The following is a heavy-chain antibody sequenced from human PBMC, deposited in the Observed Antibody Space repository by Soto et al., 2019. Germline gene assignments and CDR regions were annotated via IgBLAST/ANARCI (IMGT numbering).Heavy chain of an antibody. V-gene: IGHV1-69*13. D-gene: IGHD3-9*01. CDR1: GSPFSNYA. J-gene: IGHJ6*02. CDR2: NIPIFGTA. CDR3: ARSGTSYDIFTGYRPYYYCGMDV. Sequence: GASVEASCPGSGSPFSNYALSWGRQAPGQRLEWVGGNIPIFGTAKYATKFQGRVTISAGESTRPTYMELRSLRSEDTAVYYCARSGTSYDIFTGYRPYYYCGMDVWGQGTTVTLSS.